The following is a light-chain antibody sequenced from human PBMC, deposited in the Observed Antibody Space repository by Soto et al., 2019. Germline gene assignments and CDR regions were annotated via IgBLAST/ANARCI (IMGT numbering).Light chain of an antibody. V-gene: IGKV4-1*01. J-gene: IGKJ1*01. Sequence: DIVMTQSPDSLAVSLGERATINCKSSQSVLSTSNNKNYLAWYQQKPGHPPKMLIYWASTRESGVPDRFSGSGSGTDFTLTVSSLQAEDVAVYYCQQYHAPPVTFGRGTKVEIK. CDR2: WAS. CDR1: QSVLSTSNNKNY. CDR3: QQYHAPPVT.